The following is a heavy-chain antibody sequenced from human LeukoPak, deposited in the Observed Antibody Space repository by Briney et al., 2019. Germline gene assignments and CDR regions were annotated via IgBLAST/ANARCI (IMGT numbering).Heavy chain of an antibody. D-gene: IGHD6-19*01. CDR1: GGTFSSYA. CDR2: IIPILGIA. J-gene: IGHJ3*02. CDR3: ARGRGGSAGAFDI. Sequence: ASVKVSCKASGGTFSSYAISWVRQAPGQGLEWMGRIIPILGIANYAQKFQGRVTITADKSTSTAYMELSSLRSEDTAVYYCARGRGGSAGAFDIWGQGTMVTVSS. V-gene: IGHV1-69*04.